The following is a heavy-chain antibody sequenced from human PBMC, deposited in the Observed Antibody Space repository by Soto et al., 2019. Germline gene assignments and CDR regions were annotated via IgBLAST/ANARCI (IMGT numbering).Heavy chain of an antibody. CDR3: AKDFKIFGVVIPGYYFDY. D-gene: IGHD3-3*01. Sequence: GESLKISCKGSGDSFTTDWIGWVRQVDGKGLEWMGVIYPGDSRTRYNPPFQGQITISADKSISTAYMQWSSLRAEDTAVYYCAKDFKIFGVVIPGYYFDYWGQGTLVTVSS. CDR2: IYPGDSRT. CDR1: GDSFTTDW. V-gene: IGHV5-51*01. J-gene: IGHJ4*02.